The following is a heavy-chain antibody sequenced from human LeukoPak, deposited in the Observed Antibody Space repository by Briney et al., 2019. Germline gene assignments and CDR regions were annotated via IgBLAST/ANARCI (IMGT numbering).Heavy chain of an antibody. CDR3: ARDFYRSPSYSLGKYYMGFDP. V-gene: IGHV3-53*01. Sequence: GGSLRLSCAASGFTVSSNSMSWVRQAPGKGLEWVSVIYPGGSTFYADSFKGRFTISRDTSNNTLHLQMDSLRAEDTATYYCARDFYRSPSYSLGKYYMGFDPWGQGTLVIVSP. CDR1: GFTVSSNS. CDR2: IYPGGST. J-gene: IGHJ5*02. D-gene: IGHD3-10*01.